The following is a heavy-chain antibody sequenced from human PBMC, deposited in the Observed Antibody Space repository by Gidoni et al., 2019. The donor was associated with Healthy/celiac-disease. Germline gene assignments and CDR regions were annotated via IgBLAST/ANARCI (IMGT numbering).Heavy chain of an antibody. Sequence: QLQLQESGPGPVKHSGNLPLTCTDAGGPLTGPSYYWGCIRQPPGEGLEWIGGSHYRGSTSYNPSLQSQVIISLDTSKNRFSLTLSSVTAADTSEYYCAKFGPREWGLLYWCQGTLVTVSS. D-gene: IGHD1-26*01. V-gene: IGHV4-39*01. CDR3: AKFGPREWGLLY. CDR2: SHYRGST. CDR1: GGPLTGPSYY. J-gene: IGHJ4*02.